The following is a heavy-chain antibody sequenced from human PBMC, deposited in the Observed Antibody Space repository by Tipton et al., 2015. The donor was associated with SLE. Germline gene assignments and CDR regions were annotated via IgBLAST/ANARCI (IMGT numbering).Heavy chain of an antibody. V-gene: IGHV3-23*01. D-gene: IGHD1-26*01. J-gene: IGHJ4*02. CDR3: AKDWGSPIVGATQALVLDY. CDR2: ISGSGGST. CDR1: GFTFSSYA. Sequence: GSLRLSCAASGFTFSSYAMSWVRQAPGKGLEWVSAISGSGGSTYYADSVKGRFTISRDNSKNTLYLQMNSLRAEDTAVYYCAKDWGSPIVGATQALVLDYWGQGTLVTVSS.